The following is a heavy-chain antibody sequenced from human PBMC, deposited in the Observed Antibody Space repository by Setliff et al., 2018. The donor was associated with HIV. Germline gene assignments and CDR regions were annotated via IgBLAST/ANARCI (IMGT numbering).Heavy chain of an antibody. CDR2: INPNSGGT. V-gene: IGHV1-2*02. CDR1: GYTFTGYY. J-gene: IGHJ4*02. Sequence: ASVKVSCKASGYTFTGYYMHWVRQAPGQGLEWMGWINPNSGGTNYAQRFQDRVTFTTAESTVYMEVSSLRSDDTAVYYCARGHYDSSWYYFDYWGQGTLVTVSS. CDR3: ARGHYDSSWYYFDY. D-gene: IGHD3-22*01.